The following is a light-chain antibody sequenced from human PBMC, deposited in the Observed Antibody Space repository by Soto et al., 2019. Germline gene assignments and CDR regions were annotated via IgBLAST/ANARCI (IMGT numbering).Light chain of an antibody. J-gene: IGLJ3*02. V-gene: IGLV1-40*01. CDR3: QSYASSLSAWV. Sequence: QSVLTQPPSVSGAPGQRVTISCTGSSSNIGAGYDVHWYQQLPGTAPKLLIYGNSNRPSGVPDRFSGSKSGTSASLAITGLQAEDEADYYCQSYASSLSAWVFGGGTKLTVL. CDR1: SSNIGAGYD. CDR2: GNS.